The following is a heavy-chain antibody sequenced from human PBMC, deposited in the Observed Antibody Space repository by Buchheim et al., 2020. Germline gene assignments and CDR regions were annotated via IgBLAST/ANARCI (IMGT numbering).Heavy chain of an antibody. CDR3: AKDGRNGIVVVTFTYYYGMDV. V-gene: IGHV3-30*18. Sequence: QVQLVESGGGVVQPGRSLRLSCAASGFTFSSYGMHWVRQAPGKGLEWVAVISYDGSNKYYADSVKGRFTISRDNSKNTLYLQMNSLRAEDTAVYYCAKDGRNGIVVVTFTYYYGMDVWGQGTT. D-gene: IGHD3-22*01. CDR1: GFTFSSYG. J-gene: IGHJ6*02. CDR2: ISYDGSNK.